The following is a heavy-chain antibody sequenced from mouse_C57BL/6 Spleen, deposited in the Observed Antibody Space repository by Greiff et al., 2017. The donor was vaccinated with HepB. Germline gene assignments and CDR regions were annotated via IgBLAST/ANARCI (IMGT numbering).Heavy chain of an antibody. Sequence: EVKLMESGGDLVKPGGSLKLSCAASGFTFSSYGMSWVRQTPEKRLEWVETISSGGSYTYYTDGVKGRFTISRDNAKNTLYQQMSSLKSEDTAMYYCATYDYDGPFDYWGQGTTLTVSS. CDR2: ISSGGSYT. D-gene: IGHD2-4*01. CDR3: ATYDYDGPFDY. V-gene: IGHV5-6*01. J-gene: IGHJ2*01. CDR1: GFTFSSYG.